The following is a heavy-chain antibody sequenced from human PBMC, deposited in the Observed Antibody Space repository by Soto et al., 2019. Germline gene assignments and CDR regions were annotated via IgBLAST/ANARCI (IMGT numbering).Heavy chain of an antibody. CDR2: ISGSGGST. D-gene: IGHD2-2*01. J-gene: IGHJ4*02. V-gene: IGHV3-23*01. Sequence: GGSLRLSCAVSGFTFSSYAMSWVRQAPGKGLEWVAVISGSGGSTNYADSVEGRFTISRDNSKNTLYLQMNSLRAEDTAVYYCAKSYCSSTSCYGDYYFDCWGQGTLVTVSS. CDR3: AKSYCSSTSCYGDYYFDC. CDR1: GFTFSSYA.